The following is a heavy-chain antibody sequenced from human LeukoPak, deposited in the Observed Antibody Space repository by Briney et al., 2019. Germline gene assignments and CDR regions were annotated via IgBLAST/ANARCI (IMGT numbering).Heavy chain of an antibody. V-gene: IGHV4-59*08. J-gene: IGHJ5*02. CDR2: INHSGTT. D-gene: IGHD6-6*01. CDR1: GVSFSSFYY. CDR3: ARRKGNGEYKDWFDP. Sequence: ETLSLTCTVSGVSFSSFYYWTWIRQPPGKGLQWVGYINHSGTTYYNPSLKSRVTMSVDTSKKQVYLKVTSVTAADTAIYYCARRKGNGEYKDWFDPWGQGTLVTVSS.